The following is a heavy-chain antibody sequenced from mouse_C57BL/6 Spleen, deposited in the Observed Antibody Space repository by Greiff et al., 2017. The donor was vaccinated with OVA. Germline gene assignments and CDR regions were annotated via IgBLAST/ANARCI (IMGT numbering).Heavy chain of an antibody. CDR1: GYTFTSSG. CDR3: ARWDYDYDY. Sequence: QVQLKESGAELARPGASVKLSCKASGYTFTSSGISWVKQRTGQGLEWIGEIYPRSGNTYYNEKFKGKATLTADKSSSTAYMELRSLTSEDSAVYFCARWDYDYDYWGQGTTLTVSS. J-gene: IGHJ2*01. D-gene: IGHD2-4*01. CDR2: IYPRSGNT. V-gene: IGHV1-81*01.